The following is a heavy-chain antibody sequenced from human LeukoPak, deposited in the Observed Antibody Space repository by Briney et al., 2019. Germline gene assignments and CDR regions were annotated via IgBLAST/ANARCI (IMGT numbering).Heavy chain of an antibody. J-gene: IGHJ4*02. CDR2: INTYNGKT. V-gene: IGHV1-18*01. CDR3: ARDLRGNVHFDY. Sequence: ASVRVSCKASGYTFASHGINWVRQAPGQGLEWMGRINTYNGKTNYGKKFQGRVPMTPDTSTNTVFMELRSLRSDDTAVYYCARDLRGNVHFDYWGQGTLVTVSS. CDR1: GYTFASHG. D-gene: IGHD1-1*01.